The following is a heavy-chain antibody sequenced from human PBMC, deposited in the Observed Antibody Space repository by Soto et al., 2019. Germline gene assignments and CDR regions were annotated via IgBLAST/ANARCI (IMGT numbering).Heavy chain of an antibody. CDR1: GLTFSSYA. V-gene: IGHV3-30-3*01. J-gene: IGHJ6*02. CDR3: AREDSILRDYYYGMDV. Sequence: GGSLRLSCAASGLTFSSYAMHWVRQAPGKGLEWVAVISYDGSNKYYADSVKGRFTISRDNSKNTLYLQMNSLRAEDTAVYYCAREDSILRDYYYGMDVWGQGTTVTVSS. D-gene: IGHD3-3*02. CDR2: ISYDGSNK.